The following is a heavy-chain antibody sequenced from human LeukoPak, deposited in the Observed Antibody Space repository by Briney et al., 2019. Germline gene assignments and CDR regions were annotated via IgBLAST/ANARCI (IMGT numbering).Heavy chain of an antibody. D-gene: IGHD2-21*02. CDR2: INHSGST. Sequence: TTSETLSLTCAVYGGSFSGYYWSWIRQPPGKGLEWIGEINHSGSTYYNPSLKSRVTISVDTSKNQFSLKLSSVTAADTAVYYCARQFYCGGDCYYFDYWGQGTLVTVSS. CDR3: ARQFYCGGDCYYFDY. J-gene: IGHJ4*02. V-gene: IGHV4-34*01. CDR1: GGSFSGYY.